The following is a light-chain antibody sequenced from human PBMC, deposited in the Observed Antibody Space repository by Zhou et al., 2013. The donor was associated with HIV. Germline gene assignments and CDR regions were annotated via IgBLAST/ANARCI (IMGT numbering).Light chain of an antibody. CDR1: QDISKY. V-gene: IGKV1-33*01. CDR3: QQYDNLPLT. J-gene: IGKJ3*01. Sequence: DIQMTQSPSSLSASVGDRVTITCQASQDISKYLNWYQQKSGKAPQLLIYDASNLKTGVPSRFSGSGFGTHFTFTISSLQSEDIAIYYCQQYDNLPLTFGPGTKV. CDR2: DAS.